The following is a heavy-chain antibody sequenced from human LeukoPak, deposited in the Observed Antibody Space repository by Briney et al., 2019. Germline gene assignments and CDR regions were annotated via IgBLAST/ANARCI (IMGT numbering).Heavy chain of an antibody. CDR1: GFTFSGYW. Sequence: GGSLRLSCAASGFTFSGYWMSWVRQAPGKGLEWVANIRDDGGLKNYVDSVKGRFTTSRDNAKNSVSLQMNSLRAEDTAVYYCARDLPWGYFDYWGQGTLVTVSS. J-gene: IGHJ4*02. CDR3: ARDLPWGYFDY. CDR2: IRDDGGLK. D-gene: IGHD7-27*01. V-gene: IGHV3-7*01.